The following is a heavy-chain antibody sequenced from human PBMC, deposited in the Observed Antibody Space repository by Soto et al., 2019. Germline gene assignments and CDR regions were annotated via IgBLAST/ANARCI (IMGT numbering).Heavy chain of an antibody. CDR1: GFSLSTSGVG. D-gene: IGHD2-21*02. CDR2: IYWDDDK. J-gene: IGHJ6*02. Sequence: QITLKESGPTLVRPTQTLTLTCTFSGFSLSTSGVGVGWSRQPPGKALEWLALIYWDDDKRYSPSLKSRLTITKDTSKNQVVLIMTNMDPVDTATYYCAHSRCGGDCLQSYSSHYYYGMDVWGQGTTVTVSS. V-gene: IGHV2-5*02. CDR3: AHSRCGGDCLQSYSSHYYYGMDV.